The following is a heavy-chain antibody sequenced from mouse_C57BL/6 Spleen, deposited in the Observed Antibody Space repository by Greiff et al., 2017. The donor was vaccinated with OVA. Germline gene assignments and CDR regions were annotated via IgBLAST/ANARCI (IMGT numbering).Heavy chain of an antibody. J-gene: IGHJ3*01. CDR1: GFTFSDYG. Sequence: EVKLMESGGGLVKPGGSLKLSCAASGFTFSDYGMHWVRQAPEKGLEWVAYISSGSSTIYYADTVKGRFTISRDNAKNTLFLQMTSLRSEDTAMYYCARSKDYYGSFAYWGQGTLVTVSA. D-gene: IGHD1-1*01. V-gene: IGHV5-17*01. CDR3: ARSKDYYGSFAY. CDR2: ISSGSSTI.